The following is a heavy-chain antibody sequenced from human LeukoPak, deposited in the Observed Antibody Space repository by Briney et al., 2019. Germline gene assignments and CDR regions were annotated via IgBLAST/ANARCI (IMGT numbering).Heavy chain of an antibody. Sequence: PSETLSLTCTVSGVSISSYYWSWIRQPAGKGLEWIGRIYTSGSTNYNPSLTSRVTMSVDTSKNQFSLKLSSVTAADTAVYYCASLDSGLWFGLWGQGTLVTVSS. J-gene: IGHJ5*02. V-gene: IGHV4-4*07. CDR3: ASLDSGLWFGL. D-gene: IGHD3-10*01. CDR2: IYTSGST. CDR1: GVSISSYY.